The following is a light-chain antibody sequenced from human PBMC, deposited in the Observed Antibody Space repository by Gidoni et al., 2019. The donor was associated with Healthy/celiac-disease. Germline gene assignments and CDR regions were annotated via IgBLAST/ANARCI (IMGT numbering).Light chain of an antibody. CDR2: VAS. CDR3: QQYGSSPYT. J-gene: IGKJ2*01. V-gene: IGKV3-20*01. CDR1: QSVSSSY. Sequence: EIVLTQSPGTLSVAHGERATLSCRASQSVSSSYLAWYQQKPGQAPRLLIYVASSMATGIPDRFSGSGSGTDFTLTISRLEPEDFAVYYCQQYGSSPYTFGQGTKLEIK.